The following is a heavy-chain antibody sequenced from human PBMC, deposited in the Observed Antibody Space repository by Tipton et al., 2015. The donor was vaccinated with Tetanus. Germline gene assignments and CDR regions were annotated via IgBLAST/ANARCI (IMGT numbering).Heavy chain of an antibody. J-gene: IGHJ3*02. CDR2: IYYSGST. Sequence: TLSLTCTVSGGSISSGGYYWSWIRQHPGKGLEWIGYIYYSGSTYYNPSLKSRVTLSVDTSKNQFSLKLSSVTAADTAVYYCARDRYSYGYPQGAFDIWGQGTMVTASS. CDR1: GGSISSGGYY. CDR3: ARDRYSYGYPQGAFDI. V-gene: IGHV4-31*03. D-gene: IGHD5-18*01.